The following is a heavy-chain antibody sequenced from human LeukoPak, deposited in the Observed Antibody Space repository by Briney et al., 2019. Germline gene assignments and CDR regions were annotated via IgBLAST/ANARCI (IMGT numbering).Heavy chain of an antibody. CDR1: GGSISSSSYY. Sequence: SETLSLTCTVSGGSISSSSYYWGWIRQPPGKGLEWIGSIYYSGSTYYNPSLKSRVTISVDTSKNQFSLKLSSVTAADTAVYYCARDAVRDRDYWGQGTLVTVSS. CDR3: ARDAVRDRDY. D-gene: IGHD1-14*01. V-gene: IGHV4-39*07. J-gene: IGHJ4*02. CDR2: IYYSGST.